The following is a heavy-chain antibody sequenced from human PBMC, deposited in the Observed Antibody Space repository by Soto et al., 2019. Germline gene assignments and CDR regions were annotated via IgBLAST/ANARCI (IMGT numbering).Heavy chain of an antibody. J-gene: IGHJ6*02. Sequence: PSETLSLTCTVSGGSISSGGYYWSWIRQHPGTGLEWIGYISYSGSTYYNPSLKSRVTISVDTSKNQFSLILNSVTAADTAVYYCARGGYYDNNWVKLRHYGMDVWGQGTTVTVSS. CDR3: ARGGYYDNNWVKLRHYGMDV. D-gene: IGHD3-16*01. V-gene: IGHV4-31*03. CDR2: ISYSGST. CDR1: GGSISSGGYY.